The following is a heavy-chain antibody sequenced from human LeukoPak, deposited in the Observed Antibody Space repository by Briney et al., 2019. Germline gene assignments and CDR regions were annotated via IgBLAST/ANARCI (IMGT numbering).Heavy chain of an antibody. CDR2: IYTSGST. CDR3: ARDRAGVFGVVIIDY. Sequence: PSETLSLTCTVSGGSISSYYWSWIRQPAGKGLEWIGRIYTSGSTNYNPSLKSRVTMSADTSKNQFSLKLSSVTAADTAVYYCARDRAGVFGVVIIDYWGQGTLVTVSS. CDR1: GGSISSYY. V-gene: IGHV4-4*07. J-gene: IGHJ4*02. D-gene: IGHD3-3*01.